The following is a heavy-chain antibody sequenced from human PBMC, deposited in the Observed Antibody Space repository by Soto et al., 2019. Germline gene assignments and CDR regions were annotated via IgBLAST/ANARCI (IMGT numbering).Heavy chain of an antibody. J-gene: IGHJ5*02. V-gene: IGHV4-39*02. CDR2: IDFRGTT. CDR1: GGSISSSSYF. Sequence: PSETLSLTCTVSGGSISSSSYFWAWIRRPPGKGLEWIGSIDFRGTTYTNPSLESRVTISVDTSKNHFSLKLDSVTAADTALYYCSRRAPEGFDPWGRGTLVT. CDR3: SRRAPEGFDP.